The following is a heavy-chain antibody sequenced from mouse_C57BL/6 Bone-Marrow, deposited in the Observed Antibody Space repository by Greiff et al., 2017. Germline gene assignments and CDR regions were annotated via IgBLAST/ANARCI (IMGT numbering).Heavy chain of an antibody. V-gene: IGHV2-2*01. J-gene: IGHJ3*01. CDR2: IWSGGST. Sequence: VQLQESGPGLVQPSQSLSITCTVSGFSLTSYGVHWVRQSPGKGLEWLGVIWSGGSTDYNAAFISRLSISNDNAKSQVFFKMNSLQAVDTAIYYCARESGSYSNYEAWFAYWGQGTLVTVSA. CDR3: ARESGSYSNYEAWFAY. CDR1: GFSLTSYG. D-gene: IGHD2-5*01.